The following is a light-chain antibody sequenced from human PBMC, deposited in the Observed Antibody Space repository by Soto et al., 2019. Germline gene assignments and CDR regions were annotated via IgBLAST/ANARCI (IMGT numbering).Light chain of an antibody. Sequence: SALTQPASVSGSPVQSITISCTGTSRDAGGYNTVSWYRQAPGKAPKLMIHDVTKRPSGGSNRFSGCKSGNTASLTISALQAEDEADYDCSSTTSSITYVFGSGTKATVL. CDR2: DVT. J-gene: IGLJ1*01. V-gene: IGLV2-14*01. CDR1: SRDAGGYNT. CDR3: SSTTSSITYV.